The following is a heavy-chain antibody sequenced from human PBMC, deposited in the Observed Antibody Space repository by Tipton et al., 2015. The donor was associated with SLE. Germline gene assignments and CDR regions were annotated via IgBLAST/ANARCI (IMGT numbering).Heavy chain of an antibody. CDR1: GYSISSGFY. J-gene: IGHJ4*02. CDR2: INHSGST. V-gene: IGHV4-38-2*02. CDR3: ARGVPSDY. Sequence: TLSLTCTVSGYSISSGFYWGWIRQPPGKGLEWIGEINHSGSTNYNPSLKSRVTISVDTSKNQFSLKLSSVTAADTAVYYCARGVPSDYWGQGTLVTVSS.